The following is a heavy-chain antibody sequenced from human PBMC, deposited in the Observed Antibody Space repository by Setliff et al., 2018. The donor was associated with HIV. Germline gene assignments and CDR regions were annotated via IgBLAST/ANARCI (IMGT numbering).Heavy chain of an antibody. J-gene: IGHJ5*02. D-gene: IGHD2-21*01. CDR2: INTYNGNT. CDR3: ARGGPARVALLYWFDP. V-gene: IGHV1-18*01. Sequence: VKVSCKASGYNFVGYGINWLRQAPGQGLEWMGWINTYNGNTKYGQKFQGSVTMNTDTSTSTVYMELRNLRSDDTAVYFCARGGPARVALLYWFDPWGQGTLVTVSS. CDR1: GYNFVGYG.